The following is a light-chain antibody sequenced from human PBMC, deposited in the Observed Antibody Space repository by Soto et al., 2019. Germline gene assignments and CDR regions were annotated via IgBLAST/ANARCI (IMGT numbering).Light chain of an antibody. CDR1: QSISSK. V-gene: IGKV3-15*01. Sequence: EIKMAQSPDTLSVSPGERATLSCRASQSISSKLAWYQQRPGQAPRLLIYGASTRATCVPVRFRGGGSGTEFTLTISGLQSEDFAVYCCQQYDKWPPTFGGGTKVEIK. CDR3: QQYDKWPPT. J-gene: IGKJ4*01. CDR2: GAS.